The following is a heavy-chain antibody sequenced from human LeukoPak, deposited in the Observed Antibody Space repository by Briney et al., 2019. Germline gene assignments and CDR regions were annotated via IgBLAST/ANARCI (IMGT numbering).Heavy chain of an antibody. J-gene: IGHJ6*02. Sequence: PGGPLRLSCAASGFTLRTYEMTWVRQAPGKGREGFSFVSSSGGATFYADSVKGRFTVSRDNAENSVYLQMNSLRAEDTAIYYCARDPNSYFYGLDVWGQGTTVTVSS. CDR2: VSSSGGAT. CDR1: GFTLRTYE. V-gene: IGHV3-48*03. CDR3: ARDPNSYFYGLDV.